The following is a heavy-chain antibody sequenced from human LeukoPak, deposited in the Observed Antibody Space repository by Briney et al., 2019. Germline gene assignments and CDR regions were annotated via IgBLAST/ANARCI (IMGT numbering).Heavy chain of an antibody. CDR3: ARDLAYSRLDY. CDR1: GLTFSSSW. Sequence: GGSLRLSCAVSGLTFSSSWMDWIRQAPGKGLEWVASINPEGSEKYSADSVKGRFTISRDNAKNSLYLQMDSLRVEDTAFYYCARDLAYSRLDYWGQGMLVTVSS. CDR2: INPEGSEK. D-gene: IGHD5-18*01. J-gene: IGHJ4*02. V-gene: IGHV3-7*01.